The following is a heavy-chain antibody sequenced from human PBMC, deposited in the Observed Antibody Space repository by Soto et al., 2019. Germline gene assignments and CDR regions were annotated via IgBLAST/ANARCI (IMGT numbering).Heavy chain of an antibody. CDR1: GGSISSSDYY. D-gene: IGHD6-19*01. CDR2: IYFSVST. Sequence: PAETLSLTCTFSGGSISSSDYYWAWIRHPPGQGLEWIATIYFSVSTYYKPSLKSRVTISVDTSKNQFSLKLSSVTAADTAVYYCARATWYRSGWCLEYWGKGNLVSVSS. V-gene: IGHV4-39*01. CDR3: ARATWYRSGWCLEY. J-gene: IGHJ4*02.